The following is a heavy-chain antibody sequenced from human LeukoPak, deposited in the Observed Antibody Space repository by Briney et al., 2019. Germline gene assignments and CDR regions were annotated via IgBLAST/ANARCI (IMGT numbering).Heavy chain of an antibody. J-gene: IGHJ4*02. CDR2: IYHSGST. CDR1: GGSISSYY. CDR3: ARVTTGGPTFDY. Sequence: SETLSLTCTVSGGSISSYYWSWIRQPPGKGLEWIGYIYHSGSTYYNPSLKSRVTISVDRSKNQFSLKLSSVTAADTAVYYCARVTTGGPTFDYWGQGTLVTVSS. V-gene: IGHV4-59*12. D-gene: IGHD3-3*01.